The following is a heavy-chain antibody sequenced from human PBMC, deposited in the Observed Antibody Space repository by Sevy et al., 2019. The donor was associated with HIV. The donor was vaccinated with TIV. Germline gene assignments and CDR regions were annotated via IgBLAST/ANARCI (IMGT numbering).Heavy chain of an antibody. CDR1: GFAFSTHG. V-gene: IGHV3-30*03. Sequence: GGSLRLSCAASGFAFSTHGMHWVRQAPGKGLEWVAVVSFDGNIKYYVDSVKGRFTISRDNSKNTLYLQMNSLRAEDTAIYYCVIDWGDYHYYPSDYWGQGTLVTVSS. D-gene: IGHD3-16*02. J-gene: IGHJ4*02. CDR2: VSFDGNIK. CDR3: VIDWGDYHYYPSDY.